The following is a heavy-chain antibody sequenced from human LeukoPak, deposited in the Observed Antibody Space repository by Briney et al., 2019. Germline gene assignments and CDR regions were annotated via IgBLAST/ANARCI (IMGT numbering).Heavy chain of an antibody. CDR2: INTNNGNT. J-gene: IGHJ4*02. D-gene: IGHD3-10*01. CDR3: AREREETYGSGSYTFNH. V-gene: IGHV1-18*01. CDR1: GGNFSNYG. Sequence: ASVKVSCRASGGNFSNYGFSWVRQAPGQGLEWMGWINTNNGNTNYVKRLQGRVTMTTDTSTSTAYMELRSLRSDDTAVYYCAREREETYGSGSYTFNHWGQGTLVTVSS.